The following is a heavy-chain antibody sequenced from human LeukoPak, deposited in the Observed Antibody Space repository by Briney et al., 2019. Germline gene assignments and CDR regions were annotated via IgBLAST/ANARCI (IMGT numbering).Heavy chain of an antibody. CDR3: AKKWFGELLPNFDY. V-gene: IGHV3-23*01. D-gene: IGHD3-10*01. Sequence: PGGSLRLSCAASGFTFTNAWMSWVRRAPGKGLEWVSAISGSGGSTYYADSVKGRFTISRDNSKNTLYLQMNSLRAEDTAVYYCAKKWFGELLPNFDYWGQGTLVTVSS. CDR1: GFTFTNAW. J-gene: IGHJ4*02. CDR2: ISGSGGST.